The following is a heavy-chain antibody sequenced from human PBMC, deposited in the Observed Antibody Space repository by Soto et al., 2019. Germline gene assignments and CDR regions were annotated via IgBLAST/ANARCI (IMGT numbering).Heavy chain of an antibody. CDR1: GGFPSRSEYL. D-gene: IGHD6-13*01. V-gene: IGHV4-61*08. CDR3: ASPRGSSWYALGY. CDR2: IYYSGST. J-gene: IGHJ4*02. Sequence: SEELFLPRTVSGGFPSRSEYLLCRVRPPPGKGLEWIGYIYYSGSTNYNPSLKSRVTISVDTSKNQFSLKLSSVTAADTAVYYCASPRGSSWYALGYWGQGTLVTVSS.